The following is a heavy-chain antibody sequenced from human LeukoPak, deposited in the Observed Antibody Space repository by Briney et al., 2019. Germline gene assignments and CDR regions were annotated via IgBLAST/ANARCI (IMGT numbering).Heavy chain of an antibody. D-gene: IGHD6-19*01. J-gene: IGHJ6*03. CDR2: IRSKANSYAT. V-gene: IGHV3-73*01. Sequence: GGSLRLSCGASGFTFSGSAMHWVRQASGKGREWVGRIRSKANSYATAYAASVKGRFTISRDDSKNTAYLQMNSLKTEDTAVYYCSSSNGPDYYYYYYMDVWGKGTTVTVSS. CDR3: SSSNGPDYYYYYYMDV. CDR1: GFTFSGSA.